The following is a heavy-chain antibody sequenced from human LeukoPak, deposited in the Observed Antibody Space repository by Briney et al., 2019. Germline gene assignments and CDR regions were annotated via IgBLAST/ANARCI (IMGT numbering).Heavy chain of an antibody. V-gene: IGHV3-72*01. D-gene: IGHD5-12*01. Sequence: GGSLRLSCAASGFIFNDYYIDWVRQAPGKGLEWVGRSRNKANSYTPEYAASVKGRFTVSRDDSRDSVFPQMNSLKTEDTAVYYCARSPSSGRAVLDIWGQGTMVTVSS. J-gene: IGHJ3*02. CDR1: GFIFNDYY. CDR2: SRNKANSYTP. CDR3: ARSPSSGRAVLDI.